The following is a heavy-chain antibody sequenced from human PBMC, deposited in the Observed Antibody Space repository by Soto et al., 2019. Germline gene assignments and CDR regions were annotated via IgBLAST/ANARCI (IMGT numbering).Heavy chain of an antibody. V-gene: IGHV1-69*06. J-gene: IGHJ4*02. CDR3: ATGMALAHQLLVFDY. CDR2: IIPIFEST. Sequence: QVQLVQSGAEVRKPGSSVKVSCKASGGSFSSYSISWVRQAPGQGLEWMGWIIPIFESTNYTQKFQGSVTVTADKSTSTAYVELSSLRSEDTAVYYCATGMALAHQLLVFDYWGQGTRVTVYS. CDR1: GGSFSSYS. D-gene: IGHD3-10*01.